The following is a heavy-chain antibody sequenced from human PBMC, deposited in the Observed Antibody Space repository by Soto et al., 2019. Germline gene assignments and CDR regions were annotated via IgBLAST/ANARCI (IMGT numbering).Heavy chain of an antibody. Sequence: QEQLVQSGAEVKKPGSSVKVSCKSSGGTFSSYAINWVRQAPGQGLEWMGGIIPIFGTANYAQNFQDRVTITVDVSTNTAYMELSSLRSADTAMYYCARENRYFFYGMDVWGQGTTVTVSS. V-gene: IGHV1-69*01. CDR1: GGTFSSYA. CDR2: IIPIFGTA. CDR3: ARENRYFFYGMDV. J-gene: IGHJ6*02.